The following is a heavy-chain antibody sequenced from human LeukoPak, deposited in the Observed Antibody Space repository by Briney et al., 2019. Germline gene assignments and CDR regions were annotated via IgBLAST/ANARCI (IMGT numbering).Heavy chain of an antibody. V-gene: IGHV4-30-4*08. CDR3: GGDLSRGAGTLDY. J-gene: IGHJ4*02. CDR1: GGSISSGDYY. CDR2: IYYSGST. D-gene: IGHD6-19*01. Sequence: SETLSLTRTVSGGSISSGDYYWSWIRQPPGKGLEWIGYIYYSGSTYYNPSRKTRVTISVDTSQNQFSLKLIDVTPAATPPTSGGGDLSRGAGTLDYWGRGTLVTVSS.